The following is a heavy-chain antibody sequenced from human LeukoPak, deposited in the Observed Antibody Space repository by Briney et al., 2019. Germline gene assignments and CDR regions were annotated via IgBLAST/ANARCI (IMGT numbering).Heavy chain of an antibody. J-gene: IGHJ3*02. CDR1: GFTFSSYA. D-gene: IGHD2-2*01. Sequence: GGSLRLSCAASGFTFSSYAMSWVRQAPGKGLEWVSAISGSGGSTYYADSVKGRFTISRDNSKNTLCLQTNSLRAEDTAVYYCANNIVPAAYHDAFDIWGQGTMVTVSS. CDR3: ANNIVPAAYHDAFDI. CDR2: ISGSGGST. V-gene: IGHV3-23*01.